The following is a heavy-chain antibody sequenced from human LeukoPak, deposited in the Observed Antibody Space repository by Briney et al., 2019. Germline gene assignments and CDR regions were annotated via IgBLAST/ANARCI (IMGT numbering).Heavy chain of an antibody. CDR1: GGSISSYY. V-gene: IGHV4-59*01. D-gene: IGHD5-18*01. Sequence: KPSETLSLTCTVSGGSISSYYWSWIRQPPGKGLEWIGYIYYSGSTNYNPSLKSRDTISVDTSKNQFSLKLSSVTAADTAVYYCARDRYIDSDYYFDYWGQGTLVTVSS. J-gene: IGHJ4*02. CDR2: IYYSGST. CDR3: ARDRYIDSDYYFDY.